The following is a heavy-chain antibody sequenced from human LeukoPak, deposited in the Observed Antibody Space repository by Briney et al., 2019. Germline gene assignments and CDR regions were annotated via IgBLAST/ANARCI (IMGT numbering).Heavy chain of an antibody. D-gene: IGHD3-10*01. Sequence: SETLSLTCAVYGGSFSGYYWSWIRQPPGKGLEWIGEINHSGSTNYNPSLKSRVTISVDTSKNQFPLKLSSVTAADTAVYYCARGIRSGSRHFDYWGQGTLVTVSS. J-gene: IGHJ4*02. CDR2: INHSGST. CDR3: ARGIRSGSRHFDY. V-gene: IGHV4-34*01. CDR1: GGSFSGYY.